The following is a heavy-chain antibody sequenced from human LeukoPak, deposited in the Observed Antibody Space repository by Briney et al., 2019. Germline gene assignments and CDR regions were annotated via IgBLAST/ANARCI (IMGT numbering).Heavy chain of an antibody. Sequence: GSSVKVSCKASGGTFSNYAISWVRQAPGQGLEWMGGIIPIFGTVNYAQKFQGRVTITADESTSTAYMELSSLRSEDTAMYYCARDSGSTRQGGYYYGMDVWGQGTTVTVSS. J-gene: IGHJ6*02. CDR1: GGTFSNYA. V-gene: IGHV1-69*01. CDR2: IIPIFGTV. D-gene: IGHD2-2*01. CDR3: ARDSGSTRQGGYYYGMDV.